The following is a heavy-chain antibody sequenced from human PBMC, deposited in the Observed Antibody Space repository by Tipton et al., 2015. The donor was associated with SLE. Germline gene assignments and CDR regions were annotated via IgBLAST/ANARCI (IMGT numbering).Heavy chain of an antibody. CDR3: ARDDSQGASAFDY. D-gene: IGHD1-26*01. Sequence: TLSLTCTVSGGSISSHYWSWIRQPPGKGLEWIGYIYYTGGTNYNLSLKSRVTISVDTSKNQFSLKLNSVTAADTAVYYCARDDSQGASAFDYWGQGTLLTVSS. J-gene: IGHJ4*02. V-gene: IGHV4-59*11. CDR1: GGSISSHY. CDR2: IYYTGGT.